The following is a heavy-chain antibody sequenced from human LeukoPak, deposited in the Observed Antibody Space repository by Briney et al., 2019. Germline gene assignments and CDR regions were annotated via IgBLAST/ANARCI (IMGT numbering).Heavy chain of an antibody. Sequence: SETLSLTCAVYSGSLSNYYWSWIRQSPDKGLVWIGEINHNGGTNYNPSLKSRVTISVDTSKNQVSLKLGPVTAADTAVYYCVRSYNYGPLLWGQGTTVTVSS. J-gene: IGHJ6*02. D-gene: IGHD5-18*01. CDR3: VRSYNYGPLL. V-gene: IGHV4-34*01. CDR2: INHNGGT. CDR1: SGSLSNYY.